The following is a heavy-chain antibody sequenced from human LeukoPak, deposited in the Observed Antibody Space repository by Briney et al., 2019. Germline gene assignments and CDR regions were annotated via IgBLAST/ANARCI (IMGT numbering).Heavy chain of an antibody. Sequence: ASVKVSCKASGYTFTSYDINWVRQATGQGLEWMGWMNPNSGNTGYAQKFQGRVTMTRNTSISTAYMELSSLRSEDTAVYYCARATGITMVRGVYRFDYWGQGTLVTVSS. CDR3: ARATGITMVRGVYRFDY. CDR1: GYTFTSYD. J-gene: IGHJ4*02. D-gene: IGHD3-10*01. V-gene: IGHV1-8*01. CDR2: MNPNSGNT.